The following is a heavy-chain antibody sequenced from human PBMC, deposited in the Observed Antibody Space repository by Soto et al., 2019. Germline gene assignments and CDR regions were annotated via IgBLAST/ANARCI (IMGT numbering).Heavy chain of an antibody. J-gene: IGHJ6*02. CDR3: AGRGKGYSYEYYYYYYGMDV. D-gene: IGHD5-18*01. V-gene: IGHV3-48*02. CDR1: GFTFSSYS. CDR2: ISSSSSTI. Sequence: QTGGSLRLSCAASGFTFSSYSMNWVRQAPGKGLEWVSYISSSSSTIYYADSVKGRFTISRDNAKNSLYLQMNSLRDEDTAVYYCAGRGKGYSYEYYYYYYGMDVWGQGTTVTVSS.